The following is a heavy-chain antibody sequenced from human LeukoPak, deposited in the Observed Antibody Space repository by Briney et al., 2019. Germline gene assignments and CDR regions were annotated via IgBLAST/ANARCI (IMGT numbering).Heavy chain of an antibody. CDR2: INPNSGDT. D-gene: IGHD2-8*02. CDR3: SRAADVVLVPPSDD. CDR1: GYTXIGYF. J-gene: IGHJ4*02. V-gene: IGHV1-2*02. Sequence: ASVKVSCKASGYTXIGYFMHWVRQAPGQGLEWMGWINPNSGDTNYAQKFKGRVTMTRDTSISAAYMELSSLRFDDTAVYYCSRAADVVLVPPSDDWGQGTLVTVSS.